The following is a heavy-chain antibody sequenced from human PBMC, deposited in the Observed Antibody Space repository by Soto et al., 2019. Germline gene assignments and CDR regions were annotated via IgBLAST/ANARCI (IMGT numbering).Heavy chain of an antibody. Sequence: PGESLKISCKGSGYSFTTYWIGCVRQVPGKGLEWMGIIYPGDSDTRYSPSFQGQVTISADKSISTAYLQWSSLKASDTAMYYCARHGERWELPPVDYWGQGTLVTVSS. J-gene: IGHJ4*02. V-gene: IGHV5-51*01. CDR2: IYPGDSDT. CDR1: GYSFTTYW. D-gene: IGHD1-26*01. CDR3: ARHGERWELPPVDY.